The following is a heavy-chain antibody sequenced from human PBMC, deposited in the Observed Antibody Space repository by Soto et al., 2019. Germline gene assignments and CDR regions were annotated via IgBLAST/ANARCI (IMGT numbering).Heavy chain of an antibody. CDR2: ISYYGNVK. Sequence: GGSLRLSCAASGFSFRDYGMHWVRQAPGKGLDWVAVISYYGNVKYYTDSVKGRFTISRDNSQSTLFLQMDSLRPEDAAVYYCAKDLKVSGGFNGSLNYYYGMDVWGKGTTVTVS. CDR3: AKDLKVSGGFNGSLNYYYGMDV. D-gene: IGHD3-10*01. CDR1: GFSFRDYG. V-gene: IGHV3-30*18. J-gene: IGHJ6*04.